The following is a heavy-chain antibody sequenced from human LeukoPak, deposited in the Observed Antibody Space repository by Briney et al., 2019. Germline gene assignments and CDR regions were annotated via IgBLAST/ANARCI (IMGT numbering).Heavy chain of an antibody. J-gene: IGHJ5*02. D-gene: IGHD1-14*01. CDR1: GDSTSSSSYY. Sequence: SETLSLTCTVSGDSTSSSSYYWGWIRQPPGKGLEWIGSVYYSGNTYYTPSLKSRVTISVDTSRNQFSLNLRFVTAADTAVYYCARHSRRGPGSLYWFDPWGQGTLVTVSS. CDR3: ARHSRRGPGSLYWFDP. V-gene: IGHV4-39*01. CDR2: VYYSGNT.